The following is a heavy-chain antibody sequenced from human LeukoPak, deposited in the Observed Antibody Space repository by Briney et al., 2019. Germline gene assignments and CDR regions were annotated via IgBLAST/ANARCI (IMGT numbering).Heavy chain of an antibody. V-gene: IGHV3-7*01. D-gene: IGHD5-18*01. Sequence: EGSLRLSCAASGFTFSSYWMSWVRQAPGKGLEWVANIKQDGSEKYYVDSVMGRFTISRDNAKNSLYLQMNSLRAEDTAVYYCARDQAKRGYSYGFRRNDYWGQGTLVTVSS. CDR3: ARDQAKRGYSYGFRRNDY. J-gene: IGHJ4*02. CDR2: IKQDGSEK. CDR1: GFTFSSYW.